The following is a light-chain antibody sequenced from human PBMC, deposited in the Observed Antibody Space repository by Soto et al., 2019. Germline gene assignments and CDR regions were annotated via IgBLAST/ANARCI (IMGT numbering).Light chain of an antibody. CDR3: QQYYTTPVT. CDR1: QTVLHGSNY. J-gene: IGKJ1*01. V-gene: IGKV4-1*01. CDR2: WAS. Sequence: DIVMTQSPDSLAVSLGERATINCKSSQTVLHGSNYLAWYQQKPGQPPKLLIYWASTRESGVPDRFSGSGSGTDFTLTISILQAEDVAVYYCQQYYTTPVTFGQGTKVEIK.